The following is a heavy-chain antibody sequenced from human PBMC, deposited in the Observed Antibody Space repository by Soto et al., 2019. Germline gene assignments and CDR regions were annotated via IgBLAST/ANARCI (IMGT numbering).Heavy chain of an antibody. CDR2: IYYSGST. CDR3: ARLPVVVTAIDY. Sequence: SETLSLTCTVSGGSISSSSYYWGWIRQPPGKGLGWIGSIYYSGSTYYNPSLKSRVTISVDTSKNQFSLKLSSVTAADTAVYYCARLPVVVTAIDYWGQGTLVT. J-gene: IGHJ4*02. V-gene: IGHV4-39*01. CDR1: GGSISSSSYY. D-gene: IGHD2-21*02.